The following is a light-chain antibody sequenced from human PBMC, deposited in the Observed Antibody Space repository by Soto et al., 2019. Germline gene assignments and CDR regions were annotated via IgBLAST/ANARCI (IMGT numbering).Light chain of an antibody. Sequence: DIQMTQSPSSLSASVGDRVIITCRASQGINNYLAWYQQKLGKVPKLLIYAASTLQSGVPSRFSGSGSGTAFTLTISSLQPEDVATYYCQNYNSAPLFTFGPGTKVDIK. J-gene: IGKJ3*01. CDR1: QGINNY. CDR3: QNYNSAPLFT. CDR2: AAS. V-gene: IGKV1-27*01.